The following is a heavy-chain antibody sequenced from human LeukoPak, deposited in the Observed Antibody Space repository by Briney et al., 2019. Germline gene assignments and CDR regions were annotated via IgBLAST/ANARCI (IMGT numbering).Heavy chain of an antibody. J-gene: IGHJ4*02. Sequence: GGSLRLSCPGSGFIYSSYAMSGVRQAPGKGLEWVSAISGSGGSTYYADSVKGRFTIPRDNSKNTLYPQMNSLRADDTAVYYCAKYPRGSGWHFDYWGQGTLVTVSS. CDR1: GFIYSSYA. V-gene: IGHV3-23*01. D-gene: IGHD6-19*01. CDR2: ISGSGGST. CDR3: AKYPRGSGWHFDY.